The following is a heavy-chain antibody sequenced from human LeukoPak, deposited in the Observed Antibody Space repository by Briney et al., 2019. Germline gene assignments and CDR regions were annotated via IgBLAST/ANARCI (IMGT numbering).Heavy chain of an antibody. V-gene: IGHV4-30-2*01. CDR1: GGSISSGGYS. J-gene: IGHJ5*02. D-gene: IGHD3-10*01. Sequence: SETLSLTCAVSGGSISSGGYSWSWIRQPPGKGLEWIGYIYHSGSTYYNPSLKSRVTILVDRSKNQFSLKLSSVTAADTAVYYCARDRRKFTYYYGSGSYDNWFDPWGQGTLVTVSS. CDR2: IYHSGST. CDR3: ARDRRKFTYYYGSGSYDNWFDP.